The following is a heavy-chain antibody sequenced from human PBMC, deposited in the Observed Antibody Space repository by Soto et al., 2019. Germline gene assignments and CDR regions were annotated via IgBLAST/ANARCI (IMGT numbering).Heavy chain of an antibody. CDR3: ASHSGSSPEGRYYYGMDV. CDR1: GGTFSSYA. V-gene: IGHV1-69*12. D-gene: IGHD1-26*01. J-gene: IGHJ6*02. CDR2: IISIFGTA. Sequence: QVQLVQSGAEVKKPGSSVKVSCKASGGTFSSYAISWVRQAPGQGLEWMGGIISIFGTADYAQKLQGRVTSTADDSTSTAYMELSSLRSEDTAVYYCASHSGSSPEGRYYYGMDVWGQGTTVTVSS.